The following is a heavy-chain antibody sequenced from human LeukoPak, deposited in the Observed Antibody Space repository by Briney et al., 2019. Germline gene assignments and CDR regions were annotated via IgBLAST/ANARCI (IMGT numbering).Heavy chain of an antibody. CDR2: IWYDGSNK. V-gene: IGHV3-33*01. J-gene: IGHJ5*02. D-gene: IGHD3-10*02. CDR3: ARGLGSSNYDVGNL. CDR1: GFTFSSYG. Sequence: PGGSLRLSCAASGFTFSSYGMHWVRQAPGKGLEWVAVIWYDGSNKYYADSVKGRFTISRDNSKNTLYLQMNSLRAEDTAVYYCARGLGSSNYDVGNLWGQGTLVTVSS.